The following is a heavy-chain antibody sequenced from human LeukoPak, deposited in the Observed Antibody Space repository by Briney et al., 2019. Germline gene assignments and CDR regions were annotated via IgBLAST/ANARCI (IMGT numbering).Heavy chain of an antibody. Sequence: PSETLSLTCTVSGGSISSSSYYWGWIRQPPGKGLEWIGSIYYSGSTYYNPSLKSRVTISVDTSKNQFSLKLSSVTAADTAVYYCARDYCSSTSCYWHYFDYWGQGTPVTVSS. CDR2: IYYSGST. D-gene: IGHD2-2*01. J-gene: IGHJ4*02. CDR1: GGSISSSSYY. CDR3: ARDYCSSTSCYWHYFDY. V-gene: IGHV4-39*07.